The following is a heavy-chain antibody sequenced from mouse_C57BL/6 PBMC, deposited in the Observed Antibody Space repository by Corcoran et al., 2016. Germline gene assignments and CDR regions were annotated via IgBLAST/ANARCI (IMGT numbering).Heavy chain of an antibody. CDR1: GYTFTTYG. J-gene: IGHJ2*01. CDR2: INTYSGVP. V-gene: IGHV9-3*01. CDR3: AREGDGYHLFGY. Sequence: QIQLVQSGPELKKPGETVKISCKASGYTFTTYGMSWVKQAPGKGLKWMGWINTYSGVPTYADDFTGRFAFSLETSASTAYLQINNLKNEDTATYFGAREGDGYHLFGYWGQGTTLTVSA. D-gene: IGHD2-3*01.